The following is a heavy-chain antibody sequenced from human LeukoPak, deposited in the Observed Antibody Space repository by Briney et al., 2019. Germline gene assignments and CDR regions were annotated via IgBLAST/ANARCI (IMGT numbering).Heavy chain of an antibody. J-gene: IGHJ6*03. CDR2: ISYDGSNK. CDR1: GFTFSNYA. D-gene: IGHD5-12*01. V-gene: IGHV3-30*04. CDR3: ARSLATSYYYMDV. Sequence: GGSLRLSCAASGFTFSNYAMHWVRQAPGKGLEWVAVISYDGSNKFYADSVKGRFTISRDNSKNTLHLQMNCLRAEDTAVYYCARSLATSYYYMDVWGKGTTVTVSS.